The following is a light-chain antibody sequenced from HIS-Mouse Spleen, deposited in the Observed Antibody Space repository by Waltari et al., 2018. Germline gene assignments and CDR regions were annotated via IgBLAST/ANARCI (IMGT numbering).Light chain of an antibody. CDR2: LNSDGSH. CDR3: QTWGTGTNWV. V-gene: IGLV4-69*01. J-gene: IGLJ3*02. Sequence: QLVLTQSPSASASLGASVKLTCTLSSGHSSYAIAWHQQQPEKGPRYLMKLNSDGSHSKGDGSPDRFSGSSSGAERYLTISSLQSEDEADYYCQTWGTGTNWVFGGGTKLTVL. CDR1: SGHSSYA.